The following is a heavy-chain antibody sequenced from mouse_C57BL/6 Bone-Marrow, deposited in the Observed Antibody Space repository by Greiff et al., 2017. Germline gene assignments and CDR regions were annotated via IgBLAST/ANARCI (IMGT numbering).Heavy chain of an antibody. CDR1: GYSITSGYY. Sequence: VQLKESGPGLVKPSQSLSLTCSVTGYSITSGYYWNWIRQSPGNKLEWMGYISYDGSNNYNPSLKNRISITRDTSKNQFFLKLNSVTTEDTATYYCARERLRSDYYAMDYWGQGTSVTVSS. D-gene: IGHD1-1*01. V-gene: IGHV3-6*01. J-gene: IGHJ4*01. CDR3: ARERLRSDYYAMDY. CDR2: ISYDGSN.